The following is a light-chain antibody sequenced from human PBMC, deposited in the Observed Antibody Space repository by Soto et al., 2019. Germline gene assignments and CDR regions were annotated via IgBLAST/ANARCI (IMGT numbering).Light chain of an antibody. Sequence: EIVMTQSPATLSVSPGERVTLSCRASQSVSSSSLAWYQQNPGQAPRLLIYEASSRATGIPDRFSGSGSGTDFTLTISSLEPEDSAVYYCQQRSNSPPWITFGQGTRLEI. V-gene: IGKV3D-20*02. CDR1: QSVSSSS. J-gene: IGKJ5*01. CDR3: QQRSNSPPWIT. CDR2: EAS.